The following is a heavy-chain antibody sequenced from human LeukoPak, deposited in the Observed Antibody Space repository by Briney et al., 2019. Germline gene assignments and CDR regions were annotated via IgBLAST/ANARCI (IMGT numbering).Heavy chain of an antibody. J-gene: IGHJ6*03. V-gene: IGHV3-21*01. CDR3: ARSGTGTSYYYYMDV. D-gene: IGHD1-7*01. CDR1: GFTFSSYS. CDR2: ISSRCSYI. Sequence: GRSLRLSCAASGFTFSSYSMNWVRQAPGKGLEWVSSISSRCSYIYYADSVKGRFTISRDNAKNSLYLQMNSLRAEDTAVYYCARSGTGTSYYYYMDVWGKGTTVGLSS.